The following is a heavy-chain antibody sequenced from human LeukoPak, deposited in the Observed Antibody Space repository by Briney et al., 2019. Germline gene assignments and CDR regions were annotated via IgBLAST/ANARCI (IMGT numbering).Heavy chain of an antibody. CDR2: ISTNTGTP. V-gene: IGHV7-4-1*02. CDR3: ARVGTTRSAYCYMDV. CDR1: GYPFTNYA. D-gene: IGHD1-26*01. Sequence: ASVKVSCKASGYPFTNYAMNWVRQAPGQGLEWMGWISTNTGTPTYAQGFTGRFVFSLDTSVSTAYLQISSLKAADTAVYYCARVGTTRSAYCYMDVWGKGTTVTVSS. J-gene: IGHJ6*03.